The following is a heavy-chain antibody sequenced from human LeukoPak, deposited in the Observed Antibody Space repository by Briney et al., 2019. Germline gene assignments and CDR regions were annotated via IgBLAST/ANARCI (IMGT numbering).Heavy chain of an antibody. D-gene: IGHD4-23*01. CDR3: AREDFYGGNSRETYYFDY. Sequence: SQTLSLTCTVSGGSISSGSYYWSWIRQPAGKGLEWTGRIYTSGSTNYNPSLKSRVTISVDTSKNQFSLKLSSVTAADTAVYYCAREDFYGGNSRETYYFDYWGQGTLVTVSS. CDR2: IYTSGST. J-gene: IGHJ4*02. CDR1: GGSISSGSYY. V-gene: IGHV4-61*02.